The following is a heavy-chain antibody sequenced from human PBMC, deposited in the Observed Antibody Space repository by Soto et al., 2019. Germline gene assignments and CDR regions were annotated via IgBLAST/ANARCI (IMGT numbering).Heavy chain of an antibody. CDR2: ISGSGGST. J-gene: IGHJ6*03. D-gene: IGHD4-17*01. CDR3: AKDPTVTTDYYYYYMDV. CDR1: GFTFSSYA. Sequence: GGSLRLSCAASGFTFSSYAMSWVRQAPGKGLEWVSAISGSGGSTYYADSVKGRFTISRDNSKNTLYLQMNSLRAEDTAVYYCAKDPTVTTDYYYYYMDVWGKGTTVTVSS. V-gene: IGHV3-23*01.